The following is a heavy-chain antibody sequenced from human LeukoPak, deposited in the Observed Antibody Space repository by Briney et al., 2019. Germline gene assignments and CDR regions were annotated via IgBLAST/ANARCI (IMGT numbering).Heavy chain of an antibody. CDR2: ISGSGGST. Sequence: GGSLGLSCAASGFTLSSYGMNWVRQAPGKGLEWVSGISGSGGSTYYADSVKGRFTISRDNSKNTLYLQMNSLRAEDTAVYYCARDRIAVAATETSFDYWGQGTLVTVSS. D-gene: IGHD6-19*01. CDR3: ARDRIAVAATETSFDY. J-gene: IGHJ4*02. CDR1: GFTLSSYG. V-gene: IGHV3-23*01.